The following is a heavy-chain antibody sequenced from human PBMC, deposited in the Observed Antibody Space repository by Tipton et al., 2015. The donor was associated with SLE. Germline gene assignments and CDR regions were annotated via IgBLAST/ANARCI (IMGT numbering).Heavy chain of an antibody. V-gene: IGHV1-69*01. J-gene: IGHJ1*01. Sequence: QVQLVQSGAEVKKPGSSVKVSCKASGGTFSSYAISWVRQAPGQGLEWMGGIIPIFGTANYAQKFQGRVTITTDESTSTAYMELSSLRSGDTAVYYCASGDCSSTSCYRAEYFQHWGQGTLVTVSS. CDR1: GGTFSSYA. D-gene: IGHD2-2*01. CDR3: ASGDCSSTSCYRAEYFQH. CDR2: IIPIFGTA.